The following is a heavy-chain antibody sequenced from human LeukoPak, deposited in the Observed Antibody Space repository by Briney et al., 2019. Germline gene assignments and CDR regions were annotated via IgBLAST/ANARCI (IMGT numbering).Heavy chain of an antibody. Sequence: SETLSLTCAVYGGSFSGYYWSWIRQPPGKGLEWIGEINHSGSTNYNPSLKSRVTISVDTSKNQFSLKLSSVTAADTAVYYCARSTVFVVVPAARWFDPWGQGTLVTVSS. J-gene: IGHJ5*02. CDR2: INHSGST. CDR3: ARSTVFVVVPAARWFDP. D-gene: IGHD2-2*01. CDR1: GGSFSGYY. V-gene: IGHV4-34*01.